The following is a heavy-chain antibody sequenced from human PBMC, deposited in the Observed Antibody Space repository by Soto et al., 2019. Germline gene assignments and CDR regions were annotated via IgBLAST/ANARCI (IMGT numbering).Heavy chain of an antibody. V-gene: IGHV1-69*02. Sequence: SVKVSCKASGGAYSSYTISWVRQAPGQGLEWMGRIIPILGIANYAQKFQGRVTITADKSTSTAYMELSSLRSEDTAVYYCARVTQFGEFDYWGQGTLVTVSS. CDR2: IIPILGIA. CDR1: GGAYSSYT. J-gene: IGHJ4*02. CDR3: ARVTQFGEFDY. D-gene: IGHD3-10*01.